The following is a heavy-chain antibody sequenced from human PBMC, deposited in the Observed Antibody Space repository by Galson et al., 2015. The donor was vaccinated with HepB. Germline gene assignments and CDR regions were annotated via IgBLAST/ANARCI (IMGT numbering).Heavy chain of an antibody. D-gene: IGHD6-6*01. Sequence: CKASGGTFSTYAISWVRPAPGQGLEWMGGITPIFGTANYAQKFQGRVTITADESTSTAYMELSSLRSDDTAVYYCAREGMAAPTNPVDYWGQGTQVTVSS. J-gene: IGHJ4*02. CDR2: ITPIFGTA. CDR3: AREGMAAPTNPVDY. CDR1: GGTFSTYA. V-gene: IGHV1-69*01.